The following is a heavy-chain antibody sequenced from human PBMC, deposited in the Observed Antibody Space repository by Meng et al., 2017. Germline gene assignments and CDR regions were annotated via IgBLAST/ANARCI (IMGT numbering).Heavy chain of an antibody. CDR2: ISSSSSYI. CDR1: GFTFSSYS. Sequence: GESLKISCAASGFTFSSYSMNWVRQAPGKGLEWVSSISSSSSYIYYADSVKGRFTISRDNAKNSLYLQMNSLRAEDTAVYYCARDHTTFGGVIVIWHYYGIDVWGQGTTVTVSS. CDR3: ARDHTTFGGVIVIWHYYGIDV. J-gene: IGHJ6*02. V-gene: IGHV3-21*01. D-gene: IGHD3-16*02.